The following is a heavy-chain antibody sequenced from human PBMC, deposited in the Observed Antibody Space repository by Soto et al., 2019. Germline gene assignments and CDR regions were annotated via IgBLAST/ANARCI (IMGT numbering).Heavy chain of an antibody. CDR3: ARESEDLTSNFDY. CDR1: GFTFTRYS. J-gene: IGHJ4*02. Sequence: GGSLRLSCSASGFTFTRYSMNWVRQAPGKGLEWVSSISSTTNYIYYADSMKGRFTVSRDNAKNSVYLEMNSLSAEDTAVYYCARESEDLTSNFDYWGQGTLVTVSS. CDR2: ISSTTNYI. V-gene: IGHV3-21*01.